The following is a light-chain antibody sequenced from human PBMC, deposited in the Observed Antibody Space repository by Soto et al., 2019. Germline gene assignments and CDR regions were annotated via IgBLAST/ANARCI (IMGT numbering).Light chain of an antibody. CDR3: LSFDSSLSVV. CDR2: GNT. CDR1: SSKIGAGYD. J-gene: IGLJ2*01. Sequence: QAVLTQPPSVSGAPGPMVTLSCTGSSSKIGAGYDVHWYQQLPGRAPKLLIYGNTNRPSGVPDRFSGSKSGTSASLAITGLQAEDEADYYCLSFDSSLSVVFGGGTKVTVL. V-gene: IGLV1-40*01.